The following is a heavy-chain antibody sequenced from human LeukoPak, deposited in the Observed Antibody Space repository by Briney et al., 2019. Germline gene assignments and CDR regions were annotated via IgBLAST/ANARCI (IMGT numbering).Heavy chain of an antibody. Sequence: GGSLRLSCAASGFTFSSYGMHWVRQAPGKGLEWVAFIRYDGSNKYYADSVKGRFTISRDNSKNTLYLQMNSLRAEDTAVYYCAKDFGFWSGYTDYWGQGTLVTVSS. CDR3: AKDFGFWSGYTDY. D-gene: IGHD3-3*01. J-gene: IGHJ4*02. CDR2: IRYDGSNK. CDR1: GFTFSSYG. V-gene: IGHV3-30*02.